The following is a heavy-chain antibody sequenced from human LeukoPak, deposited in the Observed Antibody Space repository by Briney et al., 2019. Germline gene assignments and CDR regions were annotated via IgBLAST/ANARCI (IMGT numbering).Heavy chain of an antibody. CDR2: ISSSSSTI. J-gene: IGHJ6*02. V-gene: IGHV3-48*04. CDR3: ASGSWYGMDV. D-gene: IGHD6-13*01. Sequence: GGSLRLSCAASGFTFSSYSMNWVRQAPGKGLEWVSYISSSSSTIYYADSVKGRFTISRDNAKNSLCLQMNSLRAEDTAVYYCASGSWYGMDVWGQGTTVTVSS. CDR1: GFTFSSYS.